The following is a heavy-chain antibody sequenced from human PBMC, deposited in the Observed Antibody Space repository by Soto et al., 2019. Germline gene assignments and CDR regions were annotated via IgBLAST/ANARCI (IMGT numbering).Heavy chain of an antibody. CDR2: IYHSGST. CDR3: ARVAVAGTRVDY. D-gene: IGHD6-19*01. V-gene: IGHV4-4*02. Sequence: QVQLQESGPGLVKPSGTLSLTCAVSGGSISSSNWWSWVRQPPGKGLEWIGEIYHSGSTNYNPSLKRRVTISVDNSKNQFSRKLSSVTASDTAVYYCARVAVAGTRVDYWGQGTLVTVSS. CDR1: GGSISSSNW. J-gene: IGHJ4*02.